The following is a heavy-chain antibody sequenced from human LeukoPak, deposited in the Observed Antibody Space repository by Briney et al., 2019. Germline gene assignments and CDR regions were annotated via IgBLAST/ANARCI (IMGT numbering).Heavy chain of an antibody. D-gene: IGHD7-27*01. CDR3: ATVLGIDYYFDY. Sequence: ASVKVSCKASGYTFTGYYMHWVQQAPGKGLEWMGLVDPDDGETIYAEKFQGRVAITADTSTDTAYMELSSLRSEDTALYYCATVLGIDYYFDYWGQGSLVTVSS. CDR1: GYTFTGYY. CDR2: VDPDDGET. J-gene: IGHJ4*02. V-gene: IGHV1-69-2*01.